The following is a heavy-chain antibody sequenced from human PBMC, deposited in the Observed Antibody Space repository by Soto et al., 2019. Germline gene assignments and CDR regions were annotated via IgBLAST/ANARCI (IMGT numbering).Heavy chain of an antibody. Sequence: GASVKVSCKASGGTFSSYAVSWVRQAPGQGLEWMGGIIPIFGTANYAQKFQGRVTITADESTGTAYMELSSLRSEDTAVYYCASSVGIEASRRVYYYYYGMDVWGQGTKVTVYS. CDR3: ASSVGIEASRRVYYYYYGMDV. CDR1: GGTFSSYA. V-gene: IGHV1-69*13. J-gene: IGHJ6*02. D-gene: IGHD6-6*01. CDR2: IIPIFGTA.